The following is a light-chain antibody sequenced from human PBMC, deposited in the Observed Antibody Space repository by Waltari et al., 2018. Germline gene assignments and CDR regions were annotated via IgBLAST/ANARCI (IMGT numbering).Light chain of an antibody. CDR3: QQHYSEPIT. V-gene: IGKV1-39*01. Sequence: DIQMTQSPSSLSASVGDRVTITCRASQSISSYLNWYQQKPGKAPKLLIYAASSLQSGVPSRFSGSGSGTDFTLTINSLQTEDVAVYYCQQHYSEPITFGQGTRLEI. CDR1: QSISSY. J-gene: IGKJ5*01. CDR2: AAS.